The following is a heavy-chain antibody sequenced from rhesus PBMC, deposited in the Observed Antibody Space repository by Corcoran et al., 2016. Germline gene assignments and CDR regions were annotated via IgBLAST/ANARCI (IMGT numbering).Heavy chain of an antibody. CDR1: GGSISGYW. Sequence: QLQLQESGPGLVKPSETLSLTCAVSGGSISGYWWSWIRQPPGKGLEWIGRIDSSGSTDYNPSLKSRVTISRDTSKNQFSLKLSSVTAADTAVYYCARVGGSNYLDYWGQGVLVTVSS. D-gene: IGHD4-29*01. J-gene: IGHJ4*01. CDR2: IDSSGST. V-gene: IGHV4-160*01. CDR3: ARVGGSNYLDY.